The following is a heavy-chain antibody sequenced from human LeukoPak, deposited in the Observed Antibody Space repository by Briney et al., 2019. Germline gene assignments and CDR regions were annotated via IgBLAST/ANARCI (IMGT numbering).Heavy chain of an antibody. D-gene: IGHD4-17*01. J-gene: IGHJ6*02. CDR2: IIPILGIA. CDR1: GGTFSIYA. V-gene: IGHV1-69*04. Sequence: VASVKVSCKASGGTFSIYAISWVRQAPGQGLEWMGRIIPILGIANYAQKFQGRVTITADKSTSTAYMELSSLRSEDTAVYYCARDHPTVAGPYGMDVWGQGTTVTVSS. CDR3: ARDHPTVAGPYGMDV.